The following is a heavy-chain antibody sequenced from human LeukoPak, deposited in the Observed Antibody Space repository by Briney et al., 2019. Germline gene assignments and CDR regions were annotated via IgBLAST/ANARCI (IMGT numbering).Heavy chain of an antibody. CDR1: GGSISSYY. Sequence: SETLSLTCTVSGGSISSYYWSWIRQLPGKGLEWIGYIYYSGSTNYNSSLKSRVTISVDKSKNQFSLKLSSVTAADTAVYYCARCSSWYYFDYWGQGTLVTVSS. CDR3: ARCSSWYYFDY. J-gene: IGHJ4*02. D-gene: IGHD6-13*01. CDR2: IYYSGST. V-gene: IGHV4-59*12.